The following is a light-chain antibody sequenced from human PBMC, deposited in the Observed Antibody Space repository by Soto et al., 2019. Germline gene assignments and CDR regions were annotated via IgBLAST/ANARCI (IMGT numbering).Light chain of an antibody. CDR3: QQLNSYPIT. CDR2: AAS. CDR1: QDISSY. Sequence: IQLTQSPSSLSAPLGDRVTITCXASQDISSYLAWYQPKPRKAPKLLIYAASTLQSGVPSRFSGSGSGTDFTLTISSLQPEDFTTYYCQQLNSYPITFGHGTRLEIK. J-gene: IGKJ5*01. V-gene: IGKV1-9*01.